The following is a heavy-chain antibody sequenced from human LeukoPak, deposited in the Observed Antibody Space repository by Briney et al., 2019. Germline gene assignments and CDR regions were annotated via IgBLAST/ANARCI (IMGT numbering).Heavy chain of an antibody. D-gene: IGHD5-12*01. J-gene: IGHJ4*02. Sequence: GGSLRLSSADSGFTFSGSAMHWVRQASGKGLEWVGRIRSKANSYATAYAASVKGRFTISRDDSKNTAYLQMNSLKTEDTAVYYCTSLGGYPDYWGQGTLVTVSS. CDR1: GFTFSGSA. CDR3: TSLGGYPDY. V-gene: IGHV3-73*01. CDR2: IRSKANSYAT.